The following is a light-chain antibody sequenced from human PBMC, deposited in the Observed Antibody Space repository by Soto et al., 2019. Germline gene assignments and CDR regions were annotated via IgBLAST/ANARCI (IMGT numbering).Light chain of an antibody. V-gene: IGLV7-46*01. J-gene: IGLJ2*01. CDR2: DTS. Sequence: QAVVTQEPSLTVSPGGTVTLTCGSSTGAVTSGHYPYWFQQKPGQAPRTLIYDTSNKHSWTPARFSGSLLGGKAALTLSGAQPEDEAEYYCLLSYSGARPAVFGGGPKLTVL. CDR1: TGAVTSGHY. CDR3: LLSYSGARPAV.